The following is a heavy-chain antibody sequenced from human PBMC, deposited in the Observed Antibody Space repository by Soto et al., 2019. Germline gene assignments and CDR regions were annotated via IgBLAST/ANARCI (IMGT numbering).Heavy chain of an antibody. CDR1: GGSFSGYY. J-gene: IGHJ4*02. V-gene: IGHV4-34*01. D-gene: IGHD5-12*01. CDR2: INHSGST. Sequence: PSETLSLTCAVYGGSFSGYYWSWIRQPPGKGLEWIGEINHSGSTNYNPSLKSRVTISVDTSKNQFSLKLSSVTAADTAVYYCARGHEDMVALDYWGQGTLVTVSS. CDR3: ARGHEDMVALDY.